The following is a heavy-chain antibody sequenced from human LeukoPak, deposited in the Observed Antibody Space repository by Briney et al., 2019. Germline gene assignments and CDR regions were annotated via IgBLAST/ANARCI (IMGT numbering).Heavy chain of an antibody. V-gene: IGHV1-8*02. D-gene: IGHD6-13*01. Sequence: GASVKVSCKTSGYTFTGYYMHWVRQAPGQGLEWMGWMNPNSGNTGYAQKFQGRVTMTRNTSISTAYMELSSLRSEDTAVYYCARDRKGSSWYGGYYYYYMDVWGKGTTVTISS. J-gene: IGHJ6*03. CDR2: MNPNSGNT. CDR1: GYTFTGYY. CDR3: ARDRKGSSWYGGYYYYYMDV.